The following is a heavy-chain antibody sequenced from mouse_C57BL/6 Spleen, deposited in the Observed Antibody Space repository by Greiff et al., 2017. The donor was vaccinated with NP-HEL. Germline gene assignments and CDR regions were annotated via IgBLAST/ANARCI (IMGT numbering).Heavy chain of an antibody. Sequence: VQLQQSGPELVKPGASVKISCKASGYTFTDYYMNWVKQSHGKSLEWIGDINPNNGGTSYNQKFKGKATLTVDKSSSTAYMELRSLTSEDSAVYYCARDYGSSLYYFDYWGQGTTLTVSS. CDR1: GYTFTDYY. D-gene: IGHD1-1*01. V-gene: IGHV1-26*01. J-gene: IGHJ2*01. CDR3: ARDYGSSLYYFDY. CDR2: INPNNGGT.